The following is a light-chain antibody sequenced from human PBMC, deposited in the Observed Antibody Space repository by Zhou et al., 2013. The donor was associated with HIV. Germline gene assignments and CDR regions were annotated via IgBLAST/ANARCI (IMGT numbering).Light chain of an antibody. CDR1: QDIRND. CDR2: SAS. J-gene: IGKJ3*01. Sequence: DIQMTQSPSSLPASVGDRITITCRASQDIRNDLGWYQQNPGKAPRRLIYSASNLQSGVPSRFSGSGSGTEFTLTISSLQPDDYATYYCQQCKSYPFTFGPGTKVDI. CDR3: QQCKSYPFT. V-gene: IGKV1-17*01.